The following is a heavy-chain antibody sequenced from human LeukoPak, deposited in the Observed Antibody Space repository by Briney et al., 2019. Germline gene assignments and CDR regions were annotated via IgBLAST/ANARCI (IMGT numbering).Heavy chain of an antibody. CDR1: GGPFSGYY. CDR2: INHSGST. D-gene: IGHD4-23*01. CDR3: ARGVYGGKPAFDY. V-gene: IGHV4-34*01. J-gene: IGHJ4*02. Sequence: SETLSLTCAVYGGPFSGYYWSWIRQPPGKGLEWIGEINHSGSTNCNPSLKSRVTISVDTSKNQFFLKLSSVAAADTAVYYCARGVYGGKPAFDYWGQGTLVTVSS.